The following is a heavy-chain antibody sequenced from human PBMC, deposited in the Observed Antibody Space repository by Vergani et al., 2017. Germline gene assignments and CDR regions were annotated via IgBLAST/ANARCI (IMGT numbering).Heavy chain of an antibody. CDR2: TYFMSKWYN. CDR1: GHRVSNKRAG. V-gene: IGHV6-1*01. J-gene: IGHJ6*03. Sequence: QVQLHQSGPGLVKPPQTLSLTCASSGHRVSNKRAGWNWIRQSPSRGLEWLGRTYFMSKWYNDYAASVKSRMTINSDTSKNLFSLQLQSVTPEDTAVYYCAREDISLTVEGANYMDIWGKGTTVTVSS. CDR3: AREDISLTVEGANYMDI. D-gene: IGHD3-22*01.